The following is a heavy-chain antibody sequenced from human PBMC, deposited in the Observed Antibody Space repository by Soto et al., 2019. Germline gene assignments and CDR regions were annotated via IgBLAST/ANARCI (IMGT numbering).Heavy chain of an antibody. D-gene: IGHD5-18*01. CDR1: GFTFSSYA. V-gene: IGHV3-30-3*01. J-gene: IGHJ6*02. CDR2: ISYDGSNK. Sequence: GGSLRLSCAASGFTFSSYAMHWVRQAPGKGLEWVAVISYDGSNKYYADSVKGRFTISRDNSKNTLYLQMNSLRAEDTAVYYCARGQLWFKNFPVGGMDVWGQGTTVTVSS. CDR3: ARGQLWFKNFPVGGMDV.